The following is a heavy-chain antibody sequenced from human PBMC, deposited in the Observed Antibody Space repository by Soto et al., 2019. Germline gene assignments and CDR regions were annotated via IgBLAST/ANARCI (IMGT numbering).Heavy chain of an antibody. D-gene: IGHD5-12*01. CDR3: ARVMATILDNYGMDV. V-gene: IGHV3-33*01. J-gene: IGHJ6*02. CDR2: IWYDGSNK. CDR1: GFTFSGYG. Sequence: GGSLRLSCAASGFTFSGYGMHWVRQAPGKGLEWVAVIWYDGSNKYYADSVKGRFTISRDNSKNTLYLQMNSLRAEDTAVYYCARVMATILDNYGMDVWGQGTTVTVSS.